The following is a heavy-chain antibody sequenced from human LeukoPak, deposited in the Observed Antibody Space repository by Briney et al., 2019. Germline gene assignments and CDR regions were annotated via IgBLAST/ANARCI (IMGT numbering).Heavy chain of an antibody. D-gene: IGHD3-22*01. Sequence: SETLSLTCTVPGGSISSYYWSWIRQPAGKGLEWIGRIYTSGSTNYNPSLKSRVTMSVDTSKNQFSLKLSSVTAADTAVYYCVFTYYYDSSGYLVDYWGQGTLVTVSS. CDR2: IYTSGST. J-gene: IGHJ4*02. CDR1: GGSISSYY. V-gene: IGHV4-4*07. CDR3: VFTYYYDSSGYLVDY.